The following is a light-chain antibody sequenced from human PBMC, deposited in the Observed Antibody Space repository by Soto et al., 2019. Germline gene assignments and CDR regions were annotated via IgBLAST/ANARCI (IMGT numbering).Light chain of an antibody. J-gene: IGKJ3*01. CDR3: QQYNNWPPVT. CDR2: GAS. CDR1: QSVSSN. Sequence: EIVMTQSPATLSVSPGERATLSCKASQSVSSNLAWYQQKPGQAPRLLIYGASTRATGIPARFSGSGSGTEFTLTISRLQSEDFAVYYCQQYNNWPPVTFGPGTKVDIK. V-gene: IGKV3-15*01.